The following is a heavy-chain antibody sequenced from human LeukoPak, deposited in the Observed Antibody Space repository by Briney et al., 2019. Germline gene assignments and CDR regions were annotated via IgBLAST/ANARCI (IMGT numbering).Heavy chain of an antibody. CDR3: ARSDDFRSPYGMDV. V-gene: IGHV1-69*13. CDR1: GGTFSSYA. Sequence: ASVKVYCKASGGTFSSYAISWVRQAPGQGLEWMGGIIPIFGTANYAQKFQGRVTITADESTSTAYMELSSLRSEDTAVYYCARSDDFRSPYGMDVWGQGTTVTVSS. CDR2: IIPIFGTA. D-gene: IGHD3-3*01. J-gene: IGHJ6*02.